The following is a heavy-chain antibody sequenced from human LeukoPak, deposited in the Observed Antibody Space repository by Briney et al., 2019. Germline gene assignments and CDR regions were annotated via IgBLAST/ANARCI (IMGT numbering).Heavy chain of an antibody. V-gene: IGHV3-30-3*01. Sequence: GGSLRLSCAASGFTFSSYAMHWVRQAPGKGLEWVAVISYDGSNKYYADSVKGRFTISRGNSKNTLYLQMNSLRAEDTAVYYCARDWGSGSYINEIDYWGQGTLVTVSS. D-gene: IGHD1-26*01. CDR1: GFTFSSYA. J-gene: IGHJ4*02. CDR3: ARDWGSGSYINEIDY. CDR2: ISYDGSNK.